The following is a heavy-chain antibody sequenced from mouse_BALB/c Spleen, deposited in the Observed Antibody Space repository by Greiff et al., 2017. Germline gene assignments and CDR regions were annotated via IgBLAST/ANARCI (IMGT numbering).Heavy chain of an antibody. D-gene: IGHD2-4*01. Sequence: VQLQQSGAELVKPGASVKLSCKASGYTFTSYYMYWVKQRPGQGLEWIGEINPSNGGTNFNEKFKSKATLTVDKSSSTAYMQLSSLTSEDSAVYYCTSRSTMITTGYFDVWGAGTTVTVSS. V-gene: IGHV1S81*02. CDR1: GYTFTSYY. CDR2: INPSNGGT. J-gene: IGHJ1*01. CDR3: TSRSTMITTGYFDV.